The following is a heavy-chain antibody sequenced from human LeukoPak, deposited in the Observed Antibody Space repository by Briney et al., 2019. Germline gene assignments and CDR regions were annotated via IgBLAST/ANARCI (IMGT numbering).Heavy chain of an antibody. CDR2: ISASGGKT. D-gene: IGHD3-3*01. CDR1: GFIFNDYA. V-gene: IGHV3-11*01. CDR3: ARETLERITIFGVVIMPASFDY. Sequence: GGSLRLSCAASGFIFNDYAMSWVRQVPGKGLECVSVISASGGKTYYADSVKGRFTISRDNAKNSLYLQMNCLRAEDTAVYYCARETLERITIFGVVIMPASFDYWGQGTLVTVSS. J-gene: IGHJ4*02.